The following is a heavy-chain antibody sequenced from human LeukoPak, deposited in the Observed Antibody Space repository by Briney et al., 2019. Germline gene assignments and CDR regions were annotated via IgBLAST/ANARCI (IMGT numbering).Heavy chain of an antibody. V-gene: IGHV5-51*01. J-gene: IGHJ5*02. D-gene: IGHD6-13*01. Sequence: GESLKISCKGSGYSFTSYWIGWVRQTPGKGLEWMGIIYPGDSDTRYSPSFQGQVTISADKSISTAYLQWSSLKASDTAMYYCARLLEQPRTPSGFDPWGQGTLVTVSS. CDR2: IYPGDSDT. CDR3: ARLLEQPRTPSGFDP. CDR1: GYSFTSYW.